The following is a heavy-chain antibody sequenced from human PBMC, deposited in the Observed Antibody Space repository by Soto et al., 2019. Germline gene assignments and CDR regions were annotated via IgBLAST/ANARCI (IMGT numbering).Heavy chain of an antibody. Sequence: GGSLRLSFAASGFTFSSYAMSWVRQAPGKGLEWVSAISGSGGSTYYADSVKGRFTISRDNSKNTLYLQMNSLRAEDTAVYYCEKQDSVVVNHLFDYWGQGTLVTVSS. J-gene: IGHJ4*02. CDR3: EKQDSVVVNHLFDY. V-gene: IGHV3-23*01. CDR2: ISGSGGST. D-gene: IGHD3-22*01. CDR1: GFTFSSYA.